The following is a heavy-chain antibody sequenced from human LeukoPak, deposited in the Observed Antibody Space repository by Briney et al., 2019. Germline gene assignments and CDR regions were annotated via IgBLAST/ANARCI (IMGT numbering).Heavy chain of an antibody. D-gene: IGHD2-8*02. CDR3: ATYGQVLLPFES. Sequence: GGSLRLSCAASGFTFSTFAMIWVRQPPGKGLEWVSSIFHSGGEIHYADSVRGRFTISRDNSKNTLSLQMKSLRAEDTAIYYCATYGQVLLPFESWGQGTLVTVSS. V-gene: IGHV3-23*01. J-gene: IGHJ4*02. CDR1: GFTFSTFA. CDR2: IFHSGGEI.